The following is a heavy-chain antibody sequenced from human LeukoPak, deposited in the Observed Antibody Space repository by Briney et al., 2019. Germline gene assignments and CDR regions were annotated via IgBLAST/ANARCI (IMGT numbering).Heavy chain of an antibody. CDR1: GFMFSSYA. V-gene: IGHV3-23*01. D-gene: IGHD6-19*01. CDR3: AKGGSSGWSGSRFDY. J-gene: IGHJ4*02. CDR2: ISYSGGGT. Sequence: GGSLRLSCAASGFMFSSYAMSWVRQAPGKGLEWVSGISYSGGGTYYAGSVKGRFTISRDNSKNTLSLQMNGLRAEDTAVYYCAKGGSSGWSGSRFDYWGQGTLVTVSS.